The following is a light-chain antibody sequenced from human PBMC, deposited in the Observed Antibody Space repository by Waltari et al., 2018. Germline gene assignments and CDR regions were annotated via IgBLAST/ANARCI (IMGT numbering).Light chain of an antibody. CDR1: SSDLGGYSY. CDR2: EVS. CDR3: GSYTSSSTLWM. Sequence: QSALTQPASVSGSPGQSITISCTGTSSDLGGYSYVSWYQQHPGTAPKLMIYEVSNRPSGVSNRFSGSKSGNTASLTISGLQAEDEADYYCGSYTSSSTLWMFGGGTKLTVL. V-gene: IGLV2-14*01. J-gene: IGLJ3*02.